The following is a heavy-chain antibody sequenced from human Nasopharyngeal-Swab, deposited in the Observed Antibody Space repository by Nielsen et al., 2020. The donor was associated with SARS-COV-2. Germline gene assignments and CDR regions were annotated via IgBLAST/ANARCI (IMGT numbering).Heavy chain of an antibody. CDR2: IDWDDDK. D-gene: IGHD5-18*01. V-gene: IGHV2-70*11. CDR1: GFSLTTSGRC. Sequence: SGPTLVKPTQTLTLTCTFSGFSLTTSGRCVSWIRQPPGKALEWLARIDWDDDKYYSTSLKTRPTISKDTSKNQVVLTMTNMDPVDTATYYCARGTAMVTAFDYWGQGTLVTVSS. CDR3: ARGTAMVTAFDY. J-gene: IGHJ4*02.